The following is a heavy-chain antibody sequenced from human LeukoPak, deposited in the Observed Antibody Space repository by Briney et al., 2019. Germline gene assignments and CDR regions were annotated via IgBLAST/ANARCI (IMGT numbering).Heavy chain of an antibody. J-gene: IGHJ4*02. CDR3: ARGHYFDY. CDR1: GYNFTTYW. Sequence: GEPLNISCKGSGYNFTTYWIGWVRQMPGKGLEWMGIIYPGDSDTTYRPSFQGQVTISTDQSISTAYLQWSSLKASDTAMYYCARGHYFDYWGQGTLVTVSS. V-gene: IGHV5-51*01. CDR2: IYPGDSDT.